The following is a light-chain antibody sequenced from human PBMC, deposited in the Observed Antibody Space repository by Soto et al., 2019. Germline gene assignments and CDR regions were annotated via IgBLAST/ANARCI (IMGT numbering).Light chain of an antibody. Sequence: EIVMTQSPATLSVSPGERATLSCRASQSLSSNLAWYQQKPGQAPRLLIYGASTRATGIPARFSGSGSGTEFTLTISSPQSEXSAVYYCQQYHHWRTFGQGTKVEIK. CDR3: QQYHHWRT. V-gene: IGKV3-15*01. J-gene: IGKJ1*01. CDR1: QSLSSN. CDR2: GAS.